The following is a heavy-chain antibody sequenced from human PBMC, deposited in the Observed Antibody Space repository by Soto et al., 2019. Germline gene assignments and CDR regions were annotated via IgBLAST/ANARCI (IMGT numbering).Heavy chain of an antibody. CDR3: AKAHLTYYYYGMDV. Sequence: XVSLRLSCAASGFTFSSYAMSRVRQASGKGLEWVSAISGSGGSTYYADSVKGRFTISRDNSKNTLYLQMNSLRAEDTAVYYCAKAHLTYYYYGMDVWGQGTTVTVSS. J-gene: IGHJ6*02. V-gene: IGHV3-23*01. CDR1: GFTFSSYA. D-gene: IGHD7-27*01. CDR2: ISGSGGST.